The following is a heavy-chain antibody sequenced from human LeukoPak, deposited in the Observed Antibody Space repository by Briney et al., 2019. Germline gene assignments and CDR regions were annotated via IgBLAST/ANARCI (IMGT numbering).Heavy chain of an antibody. Sequence: SQTLSLTCTVSGGSISSGGYYWSWIRQPPGKGLEWIGYIYYSGSTNYNPSLKSRVTISVDTSKNQFSLKLSSVTAADTAVYYCARHRVTMVRGVENWFDPWGQGTLVTVSS. V-gene: IGHV4-61*08. D-gene: IGHD3-10*01. J-gene: IGHJ5*02. CDR2: IYYSGST. CDR3: ARHRVTMVRGVENWFDP. CDR1: GGSISSGGYY.